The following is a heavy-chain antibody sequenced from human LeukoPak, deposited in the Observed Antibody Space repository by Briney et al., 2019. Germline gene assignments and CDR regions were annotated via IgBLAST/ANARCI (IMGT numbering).Heavy chain of an antibody. CDR2: INQDGSEG. D-gene: IGHD1-26*01. Sequence: PGGSLRLSCAATGFGFRYHWMNWVRHAAGKGLEWVANINQDGSEGDYVDSVKGRFTISRDNAKSSLFLQMNSLRAEDTAVYYCARVSGTYYPVDYWGQGTVVTVSS. CDR1: GFGFRYHW. J-gene: IGHJ4*02. CDR3: ARVSGTYYPVDY. V-gene: IGHV3-7*01.